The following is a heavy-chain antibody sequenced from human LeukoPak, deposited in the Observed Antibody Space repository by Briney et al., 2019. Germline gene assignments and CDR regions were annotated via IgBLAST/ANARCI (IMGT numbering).Heavy chain of an antibody. J-gene: IGHJ4*02. CDR1: GFTFSDYE. CDR2: IYSGGST. D-gene: IGHD3-10*01. V-gene: IGHV3-53*01. CDR3: ARDSIYYGSGSYYF. Sequence: GGSLRLSCAASGFTFSDYEMNWVRQAPGKGLEWVSVIYSGGSTDYADSVKGRFTISRDNSKNTVYLQMNSLRAEDTAVYYCARDSIYYGSGSYYFWGQGTLVTVSS.